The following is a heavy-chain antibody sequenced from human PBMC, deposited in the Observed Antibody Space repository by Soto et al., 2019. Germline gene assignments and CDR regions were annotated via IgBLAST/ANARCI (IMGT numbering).Heavy chain of an antibody. CDR3: SHGYYQYFNS. CDR2: IKSNIDGGTT. V-gene: IGHV3-15*07. Sequence: EVQLVESGGGLVKPGGSLRLSCEVSGVTLTNVWMNWVRQAPGKGPEWVGRIKSNIDGGTTDYAAPVKGRFTVSRDDSENTLYLQMNSLKTEDTAVYYCSHGYYQYFNSWGQGTLVTVSS. D-gene: IGHD5-18*01. CDR1: GVTLTNVW. J-gene: IGHJ4*02.